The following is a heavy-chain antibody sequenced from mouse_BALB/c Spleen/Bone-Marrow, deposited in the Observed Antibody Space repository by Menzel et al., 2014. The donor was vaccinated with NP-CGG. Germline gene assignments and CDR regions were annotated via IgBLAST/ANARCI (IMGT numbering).Heavy chain of an antibody. CDR2: IWGGGST. J-gene: IGHJ4*01. D-gene: IGHD4-1*02. V-gene: IGHV2-6-5*01. Sequence: VQLVESGPGLVAPSQSLSIPCTVSGFSLTDYGLTWIRQPPGKGLEWLGIIWGGGSTFYNSSLGSRLSVSKDNSKSQVFLKMNSLQADDTAMYYCAKLNWVYAMDYWGQGTSVTVSS. CDR3: AKLNWVYAMDY. CDR1: GFSLTDYG.